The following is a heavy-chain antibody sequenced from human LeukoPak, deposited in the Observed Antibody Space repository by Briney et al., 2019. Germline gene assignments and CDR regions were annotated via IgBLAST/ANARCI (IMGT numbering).Heavy chain of an antibody. CDR2: IRRRAYGGAA. V-gene: IGHV3-49*04. CDR1: GFAFDNFA. CDR3: SRNGLVDFDY. Sequence: GGSLRLSCTTSGFAFDNFAMSWVRQPAGKGLEWVGFIRRRAYGGAAEYAASVKGRFIISRGDSKGIAYLQMNSLKTEDTAVYCCSRNGLVDFDYWGQGSRVIVSP. J-gene: IGHJ4*02.